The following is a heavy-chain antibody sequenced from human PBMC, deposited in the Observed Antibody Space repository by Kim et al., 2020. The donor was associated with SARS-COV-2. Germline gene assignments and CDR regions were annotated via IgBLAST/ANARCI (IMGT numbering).Heavy chain of an antibody. V-gene: IGHV3-30*04. CDR2: ISYDGSNK. CDR3: ARDRNWNQHYYYYGMDV. Sequence: GGSLRLSCAASGFTFSSYAMHWVRQAPGKGLEWVAVISYDGSNKYYVDSVKGRFTISRDNSKNTLYLQMNSLRAEDTAVYYCARDRNWNQHYYYYGMDVWGQGTTVTVSS. J-gene: IGHJ6*02. D-gene: IGHD1-1*01. CDR1: GFTFSSYA.